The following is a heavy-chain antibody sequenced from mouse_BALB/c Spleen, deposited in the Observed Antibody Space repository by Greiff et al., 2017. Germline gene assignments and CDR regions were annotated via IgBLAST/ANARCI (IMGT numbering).Heavy chain of an antibody. Sequence: EVKVVESGGGLVQPGGSRKLSCAASGFTFSSFGMHWVRQAPEKGLEWVAYISSGSSTIYYADTVKGRFTISRDNPKNTLFLQMTSLRSEDTAMYYCARDDYEGYWGQGTTLTVSS. D-gene: IGHD2-4*01. CDR3: ARDDYEGY. J-gene: IGHJ2*01. CDR2: ISSGSSTI. CDR1: GFTFSSFG. V-gene: IGHV5-17*02.